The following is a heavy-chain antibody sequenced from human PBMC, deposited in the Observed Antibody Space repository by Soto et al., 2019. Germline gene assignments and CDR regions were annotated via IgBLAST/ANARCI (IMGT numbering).Heavy chain of an antibody. CDR2: ISYDGSNK. CDR1: GFTFSSYA. V-gene: IGHV3-30-3*01. D-gene: IGHD3-22*01. J-gene: IGHJ3*02. CDR3: ARDRYYDSSGQPFFDI. Sequence: QVQLVESGGGVVQPGRSLRLSCAASGFTFSSYALHWVRQAPGKGLEWVAVISYDGSNKYYADSVKGRFTISRDNSKNTLYLQMNSLRAEDTAVYYCARDRYYDSSGQPFFDIWGQGTMVTVSS.